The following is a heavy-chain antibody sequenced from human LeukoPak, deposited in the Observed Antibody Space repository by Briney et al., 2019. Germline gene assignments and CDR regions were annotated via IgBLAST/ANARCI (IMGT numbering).Heavy chain of an antibody. V-gene: IGHV3-48*03. J-gene: IGHJ4*02. Sequence: GGSLRLSCAPSGFTFDNFAMTWVRQAPGKGLEWVSYISSSGSTIYYADSVKGRFTISRDNAKNSLYLQMNSLRAEDTAVYYCASYLLGYCSSTTCSAGYWGQGTLVTVSS. CDR3: ASYLLGYCSSTTCSAGY. CDR2: ISSSGSTI. CDR1: GFTFDNFA. D-gene: IGHD2-2*01.